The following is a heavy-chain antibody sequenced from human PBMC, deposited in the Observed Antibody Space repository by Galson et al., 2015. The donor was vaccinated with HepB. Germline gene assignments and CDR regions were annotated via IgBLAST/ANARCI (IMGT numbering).Heavy chain of an antibody. CDR1: GYSFTSYW. D-gene: IGHD2-21*01. CDR3: ARFGAYCGGDCYPGWFDP. V-gene: IGHV5-51*03. J-gene: IGHJ5*02. Sequence: QSGAEVKKPGESLKISCKGSGYSFTSYWIGWVRQMPGKGLEWMGIIYPGDSDTRYSPSFQGQVTISADKSISTAYLQWSGLKASDTAMYYCARFGAYCGGDCYPGWFDPWGQGTLVTVSS. CDR2: IYPGDSDT.